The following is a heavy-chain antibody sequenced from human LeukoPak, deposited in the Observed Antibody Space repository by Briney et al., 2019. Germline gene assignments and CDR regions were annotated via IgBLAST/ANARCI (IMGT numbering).Heavy chain of an antibody. D-gene: IGHD1-26*01. Sequence: SVKVSCKASGGTSSSYAINWVRQAPGQGLEWMGRIIPILGLTNYAQKFQDRVTISADKFTTTVYMELSSLESEDTAVYYCARNPSGGSYTGLYYYYYYMDVWGKGTTVTVSS. V-gene: IGHV1-69*04. CDR1: GGTSSSYA. CDR2: IIPILGLT. CDR3: ARNPSGGSYTGLYYYYYYMDV. J-gene: IGHJ6*03.